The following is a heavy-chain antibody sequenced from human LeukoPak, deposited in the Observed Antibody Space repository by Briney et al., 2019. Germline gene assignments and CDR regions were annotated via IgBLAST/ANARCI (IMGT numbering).Heavy chain of an antibody. V-gene: IGHV4-59*01. CDR2: TYYSGST. J-gene: IGHJ4*02. CDR3: ARSYYGSGSYYSFNY. CDR1: GGSISTYY. D-gene: IGHD3-10*01. Sequence: SETLSLTCTVSGGSISTYYWSWIRQSPGKGLEWIGYTYYSGSTNYNPSLESRVTISVDTSKSQFFLKLTSVTAADTAVYYCARSYYGSGSYYSFNYWGQGTLVTVSS.